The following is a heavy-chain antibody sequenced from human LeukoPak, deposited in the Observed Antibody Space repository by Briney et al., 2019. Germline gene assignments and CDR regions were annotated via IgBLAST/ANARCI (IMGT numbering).Heavy chain of an antibody. Sequence: TGGSLRLSCAASGFTFRSYSMSWVRQAPGKGLDWVSYIGSSSSTIYYADFVRGRFTISRDNAKNSLYLQMNSLRAEDTAVYYCAGGSGYLITSWGQGTLVTVSS. CDR3: AGGSGYLITS. CDR2: IGSSSSTI. J-gene: IGHJ5*02. V-gene: IGHV3-48*04. CDR1: GFTFRSYS. D-gene: IGHD3-9*01.